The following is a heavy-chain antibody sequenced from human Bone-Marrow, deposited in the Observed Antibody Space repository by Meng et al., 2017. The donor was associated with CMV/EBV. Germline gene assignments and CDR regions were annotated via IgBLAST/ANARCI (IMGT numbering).Heavy chain of an antibody. Sequence: SETLSLTCAVYGGSFSGYYWSWIRQPPGKGLEWIGEINHSGSTNYNPSLKSRVTISVDTSKNQFSLKLSSVTAADTAVYYCAREGYKITMVRGALSAGDDYWGQGTLVTVSS. V-gene: IGHV4-34*01. CDR2: INHSGST. CDR3: AREGYKITMVRGALSAGDDY. J-gene: IGHJ4*02. D-gene: IGHD3-10*01. CDR1: GGSFSGYY.